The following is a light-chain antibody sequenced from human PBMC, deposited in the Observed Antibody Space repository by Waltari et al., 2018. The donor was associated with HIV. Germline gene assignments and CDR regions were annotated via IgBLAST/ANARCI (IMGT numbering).Light chain of an antibody. J-gene: IGLJ1*01. V-gene: IGLV2-11*01. Sequence: QSALTQPRPVSGSPGQSVTISCTPTSTAPGYFDYVSWYQPFPGKAPKVIIYEVNQRPSGVPDRFTGSKSGITASLTISGLQGEDEADYYCCSYAGAYTYVFGTGTKVTVL. CDR1: STAPGYFDY. CDR3: CSYAGAYTYV. CDR2: EVN.